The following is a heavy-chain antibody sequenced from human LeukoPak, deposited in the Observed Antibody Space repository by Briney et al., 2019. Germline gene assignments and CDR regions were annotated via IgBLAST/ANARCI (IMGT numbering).Heavy chain of an antibody. V-gene: IGHV1-8*01. CDR3: ARGRGARRGIYGMDV. CDR2: MNLNSGNT. D-gene: IGHD6-6*01. Sequence: ASVKVSCKASGYTFTSYDINWVRQATGQGLEWMGWMNLNSGNTSYAQKFQGRVTMNRTTSISTAYMELSSLRSEDTAVYYCARGRGARRGIYGMDVWGQGTTVTVSS. CDR1: GYTFTSYD. J-gene: IGHJ6*02.